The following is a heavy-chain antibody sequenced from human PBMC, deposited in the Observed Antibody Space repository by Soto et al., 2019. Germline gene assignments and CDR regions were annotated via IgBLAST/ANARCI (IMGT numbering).Heavy chain of an antibody. CDR3: ARNPYVGV. V-gene: IGHV4-4*07. J-gene: IGHJ6*01. CDR1: GASIRRYF. D-gene: IGHD2-2*01. CDR2: IYIRGTT. Sequence: SETPFLTFSVSGASIRRYFWSWVRQPAGQGLEWIGHIYIRGTTSYNPSLEGRVTLSLDTSKNQVSLVVTSVTAADTAVYYFARNPYVGVWGQGTTVTVSS.